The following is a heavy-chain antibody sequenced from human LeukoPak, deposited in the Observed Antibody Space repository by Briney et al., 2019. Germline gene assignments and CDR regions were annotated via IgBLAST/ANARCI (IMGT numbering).Heavy chain of an antibody. J-gene: IGHJ4*02. CDR2: IYYSGST. CDR1: GGSISSSSNY. CDR3: ARQILFHSERWLQFFDY. V-gene: IGHV4-39*01. Sequence: SETLSLTCSVSGGSISSSSNYWGWIRQPPGKGLEWIGSIYYSGSTYYNPSLKSRVTISVDTSKNQFSLKLTSVTAADTAVYYCARQILFHSERWLQFFDYWGQGILVTVSS. D-gene: IGHD5-24*01.